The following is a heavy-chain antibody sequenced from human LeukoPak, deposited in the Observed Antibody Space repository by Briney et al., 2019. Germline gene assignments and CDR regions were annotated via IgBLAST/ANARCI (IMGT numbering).Heavy chain of an antibody. V-gene: IGHV3-74*01. D-gene: IGHD1-1*01. CDR1: GFTFSNYW. CDR3: AGSDTTGYIPREWDYWYFDL. CDR2: INSDGINT. J-gene: IGHJ2*01. Sequence: PGGSLRLSCAASGFTFSNYWMHWVRQAPGKGLVWVSRINSDGINTSYADSVKGRFTISRDNAKNTLNLQMNGLRAEDTAVYYCAGSDTTGYIPREWDYWYFDLWGRGTLVTVSS.